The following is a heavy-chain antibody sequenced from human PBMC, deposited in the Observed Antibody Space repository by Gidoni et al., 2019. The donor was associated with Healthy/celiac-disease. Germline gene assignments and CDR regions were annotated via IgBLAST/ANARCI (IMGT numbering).Heavy chain of an antibody. CDR1: GGSISSSSYY. D-gene: IGHD2-15*01. V-gene: IGHV4-39*01. CDR2: IYYSGST. CDR3: ARHALGGTDAFDI. Sequence: QLQLQESGPGLVKPSETLSLTCTVSGGSISSSSYYWGWIRQPPGKGLEWIGRIYYSGSTYYNPSLKSRVTISVDTSKNQFSLKLSAVTAADTAVYYCARHALGGTDAFDIWGQGTMVTVSS. J-gene: IGHJ3*02.